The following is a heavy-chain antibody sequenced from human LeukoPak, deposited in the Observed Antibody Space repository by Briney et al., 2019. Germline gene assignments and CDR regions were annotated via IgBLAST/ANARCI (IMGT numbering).Heavy chain of an antibody. CDR3: AGFFYDNSNDAFDI. J-gene: IGHJ3*02. CDR1: GVTFGSYDFTFTSYA. D-gene: IGHD3-22*01. CDR2: IIPIYGRA. V-gene: IGHV1-69*13. Sequence: GASVKVSCKASGVTFGSYDFTFTSYAISWVRQAPGQGLEWMGGIIPIYGRANYPQKFQGRVTITADESTRTVTMQLSSLGSEDTAVYYCAGFFYDNSNDAFDIWGQGTVVTVS.